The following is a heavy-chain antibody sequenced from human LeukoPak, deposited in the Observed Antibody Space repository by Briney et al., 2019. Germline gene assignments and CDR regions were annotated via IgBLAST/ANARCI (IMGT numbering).Heavy chain of an antibody. Sequence: GGSLRLSCAASGFTFSSYGMSWVRQAPGKGLEWVSAISGSGGSTYYADSVKGRFTISRDNSKNTLYLQMNSLRAKDTAVYYCAKVGGSYGYYFDYWGQGTLVTVSS. J-gene: IGHJ4*02. CDR1: GFTFSSYG. D-gene: IGHD1-26*01. CDR3: AKVGGSYGYYFDY. CDR2: ISGSGGST. V-gene: IGHV3-23*01.